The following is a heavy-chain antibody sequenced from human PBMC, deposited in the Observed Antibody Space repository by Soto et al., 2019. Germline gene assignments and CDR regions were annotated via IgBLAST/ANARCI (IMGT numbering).Heavy chain of an antibody. V-gene: IGHV3-74*01. J-gene: IGHJ4*02. CDR2: ISGDGRTT. Sequence: GGSLRLSCAASGFTFSSHWMNWVRQAPGKGLVWVSRISGDGRTTSHADSVKGRFTISRDNAKNTLYLQVNSLRVEDTAVYYCARGVPNCSSSSCYFDFWGQGILVTVSS. D-gene: IGHD2-2*01. CDR3: ARGVPNCSSSSCYFDF. CDR1: GFTFSSHW.